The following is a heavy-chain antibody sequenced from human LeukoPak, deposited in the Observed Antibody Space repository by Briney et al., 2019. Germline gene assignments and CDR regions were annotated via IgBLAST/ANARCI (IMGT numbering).Heavy chain of an antibody. CDR3: ARDLAAAGTHYYYYYGMDV. D-gene: IGHD6-13*01. V-gene: IGHV3-33*01. CDR1: GFTFSSYG. CDR2: IWYDGSNK. J-gene: IGHJ6*02. Sequence: EPGRSLRLSCAASGFTFSSYGMHWVRQAPGKGLEWVAVIWYDGSNKYYADSVKGRSTISRDNSKNTLYLQMNSLRAEDTAVYYCARDLAAAGTHYYYYYGMDVWGQGTTVTVSS.